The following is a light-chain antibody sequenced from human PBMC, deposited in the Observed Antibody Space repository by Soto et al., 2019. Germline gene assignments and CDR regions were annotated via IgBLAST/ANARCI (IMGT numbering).Light chain of an antibody. CDR3: TSYTSYSTLDV. CDR1: SSDVGGYNY. V-gene: IGLV2-14*01. J-gene: IGLJ1*01. CDR2: EVS. Sequence: QSALTQPASVSGSPGQSITISCTGTSSDVGGYNYVSWYQQHPDKAPKLMIYEVSNRPSGVSNRFSGSKSGHTASLTISGLQFEDEADYFCTSYTSYSTLDVFGTGTKVTVL.